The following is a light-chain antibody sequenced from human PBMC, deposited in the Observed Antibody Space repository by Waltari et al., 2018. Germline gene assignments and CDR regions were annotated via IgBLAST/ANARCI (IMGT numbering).Light chain of an antibody. CDR2: AAS. J-gene: IGKJ2*01. V-gene: IGKV3D-15*01. CDR1: RSVNSK. CDR3: QQYDNWPYT. Sequence: EIVMTQSPGTLSVSPGEQATLSCRASRSVNSKLVWYQQKPGQAPRLLINAASTRATGIPARFSGSGSGTEFTLTINSLQSEDFAVYYCQQYDNWPYTFGQGTKLEIK.